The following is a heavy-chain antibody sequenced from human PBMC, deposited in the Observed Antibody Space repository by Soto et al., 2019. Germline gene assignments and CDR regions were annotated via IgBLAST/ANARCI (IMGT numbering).Heavy chain of an antibody. CDR2: MNPNSGNT. J-gene: IGHJ3*02. CDR3: AGGRSETAGAEFDM. Sequence: QVQLVQSGAEVTKPGASVKVSCRASGYTFANYDINWVRQATGQGLQWMGWMNPNSGNTGYVQKFQGRVTLTRHTSICTAYVELSGLRPEDAALYYCAGGRSETAGAEFDMWGQGTMVTVSS. CDR1: GYTFANYD. D-gene: IGHD6-19*01. V-gene: IGHV1-8*01.